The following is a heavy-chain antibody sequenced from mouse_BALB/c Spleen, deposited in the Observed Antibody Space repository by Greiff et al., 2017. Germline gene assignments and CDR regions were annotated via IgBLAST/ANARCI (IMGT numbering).Heavy chain of an antibody. CDR3: ARHDDYDY. J-gene: IGHJ2*01. Sequence: EVQRVESGGGLVQPGGSLKLSCAASGFTFSSYTMSWVRQTPEKRLEWVAYISNGGGSTYYPDTVKGRFTISRDNAKNTLYLQMSSLKSEDTAMYYCARHDDYDYWGQGTTLTVSS. CDR2: ISNGGGST. D-gene: IGHD2-4*01. V-gene: IGHV5-12-2*01. CDR1: GFTFSSYT.